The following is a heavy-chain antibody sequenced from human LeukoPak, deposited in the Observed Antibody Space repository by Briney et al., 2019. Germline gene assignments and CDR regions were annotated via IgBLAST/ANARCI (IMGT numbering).Heavy chain of an antibody. V-gene: IGHV5-51*01. D-gene: IGHD2-21*01. CDR1: GYSFISYW. J-gene: IGHJ4*02. CDR2: IYPCDSDT. CDR3: ARQLAYWGGECYSGNDY. Sequence: GESLKISCKGSGYSFISYWIVWVRQMPGKGLEWMGIIYPCDSDTRYSPSFQGQVTISADKSISTAYLQWSSLMASDTAMYYCARQLAYWGGECYSGNDYWGEGALVAVSS.